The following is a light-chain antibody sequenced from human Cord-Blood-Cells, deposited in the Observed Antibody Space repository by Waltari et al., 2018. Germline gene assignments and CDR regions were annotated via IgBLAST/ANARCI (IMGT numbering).Light chain of an antibody. Sequence: QSALTQPASVSGSPGQSITISCTGTSRDVGGCNYVSWYQRHPGKAPKLRIYDVSNRSSGVSNRFPGAKSVYTPSLTTSGFQAEDAADYDCSSYTSSSTVVFGGGTKLTVL. CDR3: SSYTSSSTVV. CDR2: DVS. V-gene: IGLV2-14*01. J-gene: IGLJ2*01. CDR1: SRDVGGCNY.